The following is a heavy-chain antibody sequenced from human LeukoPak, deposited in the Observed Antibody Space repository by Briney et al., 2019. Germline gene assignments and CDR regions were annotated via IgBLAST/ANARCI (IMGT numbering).Heavy chain of an antibody. CDR3: ARMALYGTDYYGMDV. D-gene: IGHD2/OR15-2a*01. CDR2: IDWDDDK. Sequence: SGPTLVNPTQTLTLTCTFSGFSVSTSGMCVSWIRQPPGKALEWLALIDWDDDKYYSTSLKTRLTISKDTSKNQVVLTMTNMDPVDTATYYCARMALYGTDYYGMDVWGQGTTVTVSS. J-gene: IGHJ6*02. CDR1: GFSVSTSGMC. V-gene: IGHV2-70*01.